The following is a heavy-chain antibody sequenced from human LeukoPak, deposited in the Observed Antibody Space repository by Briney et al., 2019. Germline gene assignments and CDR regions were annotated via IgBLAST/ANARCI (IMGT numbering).Heavy chain of an antibody. CDR2: ISNSGSTT. V-gene: IGHV3-48*03. D-gene: IGHD1-26*01. J-gene: IGHJ4*02. CDR1: GFTFSDYE. CDR3: ARHMRRGRGSYFYFDY. Sequence: GGSLRLSCAISGFTFSDYEMNWVRQAPGKGLEWVSYISNSGSTTFFADSVKGRFTISRDNGKNSLYLQMNSLRAEDTAVYYCARHMRRGRGSYFYFDYWGQGTLVTVSS.